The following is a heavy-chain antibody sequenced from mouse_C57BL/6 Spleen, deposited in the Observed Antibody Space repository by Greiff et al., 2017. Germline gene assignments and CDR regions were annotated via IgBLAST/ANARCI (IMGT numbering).Heavy chain of an antibody. Sequence: EVKLVESGGGLVKPGGSLKLSCAASGFTFSSYAMSWVRQTPEKRLEWVAYISSGGDYIYYADTVKGRFTISRDNARNTLYLQMSSLKSEDTAMXYCTREGELRLRYYAMDYWGQGTSVTVSS. V-gene: IGHV5-9-1*02. CDR3: TREGELRLRYYAMDY. J-gene: IGHJ4*01. CDR1: GFTFSSYA. D-gene: IGHD3-2*02. CDR2: ISSGGDYI.